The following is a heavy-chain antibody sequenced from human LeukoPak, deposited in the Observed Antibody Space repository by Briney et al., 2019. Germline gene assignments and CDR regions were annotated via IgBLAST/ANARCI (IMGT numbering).Heavy chain of an antibody. CDR2: LSSNGDST. D-gene: IGHD1-26*01. CDR1: GFTFSSDA. J-gene: IGHJ4*02. Sequence: GGSLRLSCAASGFTFSSDAMHWVRQAPGKGLEYVSALSSNGDSTYYANSVKGRFTIYRDISKNTLYLQMGSLRAEDMTVYYCARGGYSGTSYFDYGGQGTLVTVSS. V-gene: IGHV3-64*01. CDR3: ARGGYSGTSYFDY.